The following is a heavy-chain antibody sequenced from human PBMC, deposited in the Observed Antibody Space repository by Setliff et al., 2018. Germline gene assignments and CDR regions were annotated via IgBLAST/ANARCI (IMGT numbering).Heavy chain of an antibody. D-gene: IGHD1-1*01. CDR1: GGAFSNYG. CDR3: ARDSQLGFYYFDS. Sequence: SVKVSCKVSGGAFSNYGLSWVRQAPGQGLLWMGRIIPILETTNYAQNFQGRVSITADVSTRTAYMDLSSLRSEDTAIYYCARDSQLGFYYFDSWGRGTLVTVSS. V-gene: IGHV1-69*11. J-gene: IGHJ4*02. CDR2: IIPILETT.